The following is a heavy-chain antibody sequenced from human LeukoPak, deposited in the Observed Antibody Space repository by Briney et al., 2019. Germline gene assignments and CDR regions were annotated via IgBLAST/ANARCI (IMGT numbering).Heavy chain of an antibody. Sequence: ASVKVSCKASGYTFTGYYTHWVRQAPGQGLEWMGWINPNSGGTNYAQKFQGRVTMTRDTSISTAYMELSRLRFDDTAVYYCARVSTSGYRDWLDPWGQGTLVTVSS. V-gene: IGHV1-2*02. CDR3: ARVSTSGYRDWLDP. CDR2: INPNSGGT. J-gene: IGHJ5*02. CDR1: GYTFTGYY. D-gene: IGHD3-9*01.